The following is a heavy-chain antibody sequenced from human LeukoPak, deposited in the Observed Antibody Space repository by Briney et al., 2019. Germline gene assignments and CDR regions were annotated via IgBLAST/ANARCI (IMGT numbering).Heavy chain of an antibody. D-gene: IGHD1-26*01. J-gene: IGHJ5*02. CDR1: GGSINSDDYY. Sequence: SETLSLTCTVSGGSINSDDYYWSWIRQPPGKGLEWIGYIYYSGSTYYNPSLKSRVTISVDTSKNQFSLKLNSVTAADTAVYYCARHGSYYFWFDPWGQGTLVTVSS. V-gene: IGHV4-30-4*01. CDR3: ARHGSYYFWFDP. CDR2: IYYSGST.